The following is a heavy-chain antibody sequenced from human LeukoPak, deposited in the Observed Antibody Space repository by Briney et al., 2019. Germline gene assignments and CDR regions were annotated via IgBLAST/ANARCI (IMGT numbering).Heavy chain of an antibody. J-gene: IGHJ4*02. CDR3: ATGPGDGGGVEL. V-gene: IGHV1-24*01. D-gene: IGHD3-16*01. CDR2: FDPEDGET. Sequence: ASVKVSCKVSGYTLTELSMHWVRQAPGKGLEWMGGFDPEDGETIYAQKFQGRVTMTEDTSTDTAYMELSSPRSEDTAVYYCATGPGDGGGVELWGQGTLVTVSS. CDR1: GYTLTELS.